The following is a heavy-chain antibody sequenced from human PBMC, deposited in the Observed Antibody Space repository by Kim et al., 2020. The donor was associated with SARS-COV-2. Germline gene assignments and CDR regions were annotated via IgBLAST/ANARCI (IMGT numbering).Heavy chain of an antibody. Sequence: AQGFTGRFVFSLDTSVSTAYLQISSLKAEDTAVYYCARTLLPAAEYGMDVWGQGTTVTVSS. V-gene: IGHV7-4-1*02. J-gene: IGHJ6*02. CDR3: ARTLLPAAEYGMDV. D-gene: IGHD2-2*01.